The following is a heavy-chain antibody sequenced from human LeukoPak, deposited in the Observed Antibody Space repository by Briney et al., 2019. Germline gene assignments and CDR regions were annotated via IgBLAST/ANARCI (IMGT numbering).Heavy chain of an antibody. D-gene: IGHD3-9*01. V-gene: IGHV4-39*07. CDR3: GAPGYFDWSDAFDF. CDR2: IYYSGST. Sequence: PSETLSLTCTVSGDSISTSNSYWGWIRQPPGKGLEWIGSIYYSGSTSYNPSLKSRVTISVDTSKNQFSLKLRSVTAADTAMYCAGAPGYFDWSDAFDFWGQGTTVIVSS. J-gene: IGHJ3*01. CDR1: GDSISTSNSY.